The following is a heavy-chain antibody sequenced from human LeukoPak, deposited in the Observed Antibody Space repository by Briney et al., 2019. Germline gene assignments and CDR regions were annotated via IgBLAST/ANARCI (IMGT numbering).Heavy chain of an antibody. CDR2: FDPEDGET. D-gene: IGHD3-10*01. V-gene: IGHV1-24*01. CDR1: GYTFTGYY. CDR3: ATYRATYYYGSGSYSSLDY. Sequence: ASVKVSCKASGYTFTGYYMHWVRQAPGKGLEWMGGFDPEDGETIYAQKFQGRVTMTEGTSTDTAYMELSGLRSEDTAVYYCATYRATYYYGSGSYSSLDYWGQGTLVTVSS. J-gene: IGHJ4*02.